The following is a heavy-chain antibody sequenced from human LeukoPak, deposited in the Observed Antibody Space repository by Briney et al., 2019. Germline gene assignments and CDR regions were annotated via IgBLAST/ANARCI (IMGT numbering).Heavy chain of an antibody. V-gene: IGHV3-30-3*01. CDR1: GFTFSSYA. D-gene: IGHD3-3*01. CDR3: AKDSHFLEWLLYF. J-gene: IGHJ4*02. CDR2: ISYDGSNK. Sequence: GGSLRLSCAASGFTFSSYAMHWVRQAPGKGLEWVAVISYDGSNKYYADSVKGRFTISRDYSKNTLYLQMNSLRAEDTAVYYCAKDSHFLEWLLYFGGQGTLVTVSS.